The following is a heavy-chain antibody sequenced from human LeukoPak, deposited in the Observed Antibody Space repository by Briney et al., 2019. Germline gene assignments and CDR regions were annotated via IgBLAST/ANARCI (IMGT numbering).Heavy chain of an antibody. J-gene: IGHJ4*02. CDR3: ALRQLVTYYFDY. D-gene: IGHD6-13*01. Sequence: ASVKVSCKASGYTFTGYYMHWVRQAPGQGLEWMGWINPNSGGTNYAQKFQGRVTMTRDTSISTAYMELSSLISDDTAVYYCALRQLVTYYFDYWGQGTLVTVSS. CDR1: GYTFTGYY. CDR2: INPNSGGT. V-gene: IGHV1-2*02.